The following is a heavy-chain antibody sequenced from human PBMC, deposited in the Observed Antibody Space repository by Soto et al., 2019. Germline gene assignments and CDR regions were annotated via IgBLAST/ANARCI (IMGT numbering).Heavy chain of an antibody. J-gene: IGHJ4*02. CDR1: GFTFTSSA. CDR3: AADPDYGDFQFDY. CDR2: VVVGSGNT. V-gene: IGHV1-58*02. Sequence: ASVKVSCKASGFTFTSSAXQWVXQARGQRLEWIGWVVVGSGNTNYAQKFQERVTITRDMSTSTAYMELSSLRSEDTAVYYCAADPDYGDFQFDYWGQGTLVTVSS. D-gene: IGHD4-17*01.